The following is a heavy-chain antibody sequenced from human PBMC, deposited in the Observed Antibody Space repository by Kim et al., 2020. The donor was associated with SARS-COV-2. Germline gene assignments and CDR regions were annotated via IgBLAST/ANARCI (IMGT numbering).Heavy chain of an antibody. V-gene: IGHV4-34*01. D-gene: IGHD6-13*01. Sequence: SETLSLTCAVYGGSFSGYYWSWIRQPPGKGLEWIGEINHSGSTNYNPSLKSRVTISVDTSKNQFSLKLSSVTAADTAVYYCASASQQLVPPADYGMDVWGQGTTVTVSS. J-gene: IGHJ6*02. CDR3: ASASQQLVPPADYGMDV. CDR1: GGSFSGYY. CDR2: INHSGST.